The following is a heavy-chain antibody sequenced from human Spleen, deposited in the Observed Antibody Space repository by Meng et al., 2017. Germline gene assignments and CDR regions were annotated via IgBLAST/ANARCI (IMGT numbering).Heavy chain of an antibody. J-gene: IGHJ4*02. CDR1: GFTFNNYA. D-gene: IGHD3-3*01. CDR3: VTDSSNDFWSGHTPEAF. Sequence: GGPLRLSCAASGFTFNNYAMSWVRQAPGKGLEWVSAITGTGGTTHYADSVKGRFTISRDNSKSTLFLQMNSLRAEDTAIYYCVTDSSNDFWSGHTPEAFWGQGTLVTVSS. V-gene: IGHV3-23*01. CDR2: ITGTGGTT.